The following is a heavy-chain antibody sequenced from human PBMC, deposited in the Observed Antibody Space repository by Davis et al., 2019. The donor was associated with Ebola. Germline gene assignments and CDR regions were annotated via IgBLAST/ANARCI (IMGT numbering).Heavy chain of an antibody. CDR1: GYSFTSYW. D-gene: IGHD3-22*01. CDR2: IYPGDSDT. Sequence: GESLKISCKGSGYSFTSYWIGWVRQMPGKGLEWMGIIYPGDSDTRYSPSFQGQVTISADKSISTAYLQWSSLKASDTAMYYCARHAGITMIVGGEDLWGRGTLVTVSS. V-gene: IGHV5-51*01. J-gene: IGHJ2*01. CDR3: ARHAGITMIVGGEDL.